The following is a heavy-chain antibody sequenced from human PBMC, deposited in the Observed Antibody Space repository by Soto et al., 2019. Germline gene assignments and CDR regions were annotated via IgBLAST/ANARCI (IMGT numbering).Heavy chain of an antibody. CDR2: IYYSGST. CDR1: GGSISSYY. CDR3: ARHGVCSGGTCYFGDFDY. V-gene: IGHV4-59*08. J-gene: IGHJ4*02. Sequence: SETLCLTCTVSGGSISSYYWSWIRQPPGKGLEWIGYIYYSGSTNYNPSLKSRVTISVDTSKNQFSLKLSSVTAADTAVYYCARHGVCSGGTCYFGDFDYWGQGTLVTAPQ. D-gene: IGHD2-15*01.